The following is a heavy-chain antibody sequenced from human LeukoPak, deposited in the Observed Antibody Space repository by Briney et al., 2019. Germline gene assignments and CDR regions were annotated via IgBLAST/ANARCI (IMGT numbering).Heavy chain of an antibody. CDR1: GFTFSSSA. CDR2: ISNNGGYT. CDR3: AKGPGYCSSISCRAYDYYYGMDV. Sequence: GGSLRLSCAASGFTFSSSAMSWVRQAPGKGLEWVSAISNNGGYTYYADSVQGRFTISRDNSKSTLCLQMNSLRAEDTAVYYCAKGPGYCSSISCRAYDYYYGMDVWGQGTTVTVSS. D-gene: IGHD2-2*01. J-gene: IGHJ6*02. V-gene: IGHV3-23*01.